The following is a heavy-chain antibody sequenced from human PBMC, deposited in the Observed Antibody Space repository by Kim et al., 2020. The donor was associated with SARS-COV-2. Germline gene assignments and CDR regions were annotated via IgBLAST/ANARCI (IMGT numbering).Heavy chain of an antibody. D-gene: IGHD2-2*01. CDR1: GFTFSSYG. V-gene: IGHV3-30*18. CDR2: ISYDGSNK. J-gene: IGHJ6*02. Sequence: GGSLRLSCAASGFTFSSYGMHWVRQAPGKGLEWVAVISYDGSNKYYADSVKGRFTISRDNSKNTLYLQMNSLRAEDTAVYYCAKDRDAHSWYYYYGMDVWGQGTTVTVSS. CDR3: AKDRDAHSWYYYYGMDV.